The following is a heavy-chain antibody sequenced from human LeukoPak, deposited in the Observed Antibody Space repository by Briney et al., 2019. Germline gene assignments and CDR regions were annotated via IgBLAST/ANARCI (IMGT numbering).Heavy chain of an antibody. Sequence: GGSLRLSCAASGFTFADYAMHWVRHAPGKGLEWVSFISGDAATTYYADSVKGRFIISRDNAKNTLYLQMNSLRVEDTAVYYCARDFSGPIDQWGLGTLVTVSS. CDR1: GFTFADYA. CDR2: ISGDAATT. J-gene: IGHJ4*02. V-gene: IGHV3-43*02. CDR3: ARDFSGPIDQ. D-gene: IGHD1-26*01.